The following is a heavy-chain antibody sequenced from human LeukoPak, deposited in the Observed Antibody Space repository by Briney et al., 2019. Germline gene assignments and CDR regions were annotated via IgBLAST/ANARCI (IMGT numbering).Heavy chain of an antibody. Sequence: SETLSLTCTVSGGSISSYYWSWIRQPPGKGLEWIGYIYTRGTTNYNPSLKSRVAISADSSRDQFSLRLTSVTAADTAIYYCARQPVPGTYYFDYWGQGTLVTVSS. D-gene: IGHD6-19*01. CDR1: GGSISSYY. CDR3: ARQPVPGTYYFDY. J-gene: IGHJ4*02. CDR2: IYTRGTT. V-gene: IGHV4-4*09.